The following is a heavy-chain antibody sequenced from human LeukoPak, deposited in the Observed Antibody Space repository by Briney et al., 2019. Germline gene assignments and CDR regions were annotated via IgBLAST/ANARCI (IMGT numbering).Heavy chain of an antibody. Sequence: ASVKVSCKASGYPFTGYYMHWVRQAPGQGLEWMGWINPNSGGTNYAQKFQGRVTMTRDTSISTAYMELSRLRSDDTAVYYCARDRFVLRFLRGFDPWGQGTLVTVSS. D-gene: IGHD3-3*01. V-gene: IGHV1-2*02. CDR3: ARDRFVLRFLRGFDP. J-gene: IGHJ5*02. CDR1: GYPFTGYY. CDR2: INPNSGGT.